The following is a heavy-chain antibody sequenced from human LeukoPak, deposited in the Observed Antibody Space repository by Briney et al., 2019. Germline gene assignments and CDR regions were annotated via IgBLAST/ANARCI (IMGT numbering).Heavy chain of an antibody. V-gene: IGHV4-39*01. Sequence: PSETLSLTCTVSGGSISASSYYWGWIRQPPGKGLEWIATIYYSGTTYYNPSLKSRVTISVDTSKNQFSPNLSSVTAADTAVYYCARRGSGSRGDFDYWGQGTLVTVPS. J-gene: IGHJ4*02. CDR3: ARRGSGSRGDFDY. D-gene: IGHD2-15*01. CDR1: GGSISASSYY. CDR2: IYYSGTT.